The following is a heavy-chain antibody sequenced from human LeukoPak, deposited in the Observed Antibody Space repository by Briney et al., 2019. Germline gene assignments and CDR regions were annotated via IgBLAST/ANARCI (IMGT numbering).Heavy chain of an antibody. V-gene: IGHV1-69*05. CDR1: GGTFSSYA. CDR3: ARGSQDSNGYYYVGFDY. J-gene: IGHJ4*02. CDR2: IIPIFGTA. Sequence: SVKVSCKASGGTFSSYAISWVRQAPGQGLEWMGGIIPIFGTANYAQKFQGRVTITTDESTSTAYMELSSLRSEDTAVYYCARGSQDSNGYYYVGFDYWGQGTLVTVSS. D-gene: IGHD3-22*01.